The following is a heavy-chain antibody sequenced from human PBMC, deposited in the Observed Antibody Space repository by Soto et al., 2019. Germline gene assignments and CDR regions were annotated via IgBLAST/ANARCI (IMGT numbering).Heavy chain of an antibody. J-gene: IGHJ5*02. CDR2: IYYSGST. V-gene: IGHV4-39*01. D-gene: IGHD1-7*01. CDR1: GGSISSSSYY. CDR3: ARLTGTTFDP. Sequence: PSETLSLTCTVSGGSISSSSYYWGWIRQHPGKGLEWIGSIYYSGSTYYNPSLKSRVTISVDTSKNPFSLKLSSVTAADTAVYYCARLTGTTFDPRGQGTLVTVSS.